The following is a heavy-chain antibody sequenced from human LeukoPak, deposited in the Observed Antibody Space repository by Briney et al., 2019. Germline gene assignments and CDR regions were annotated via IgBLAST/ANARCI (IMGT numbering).Heavy chain of an antibody. Sequence: HPGRSLRFSCAASGFTFSSYAMHWVRQAPGKGLEWVAVISYDGSNKYYADSVKGRFTISRDNSKNTLYLQMNSLRAEDTAVYYCARDLTSGTALDYWGQGTLVTVSS. J-gene: IGHJ4*02. CDR3: ARDLTSGTALDY. V-gene: IGHV3-30-3*01. CDR1: GFTFSSYA. CDR2: ISYDGSNK. D-gene: IGHD1-26*01.